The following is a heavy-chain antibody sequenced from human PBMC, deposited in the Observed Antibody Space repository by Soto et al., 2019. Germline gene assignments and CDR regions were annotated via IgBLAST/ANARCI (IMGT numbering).Heavy chain of an antibody. V-gene: IGHV4-34*01. Sequence: QVQLQQWGAGLLKPSETLSLTCAVYGGSFSGYYWSWIRQPPGKGLEWIGEINHSGSTNYNPSLRSRVTLSVDTSKNQFSLKLSSVTAADTAVYYCARVQVTYYYGSVSYYRRPEPTFDYWGQGTLVTVSS. CDR1: GGSFSGYY. J-gene: IGHJ4*02. CDR2: INHSGST. CDR3: ARVQVTYYYGSVSYYRRPEPTFDY. D-gene: IGHD3-10*01.